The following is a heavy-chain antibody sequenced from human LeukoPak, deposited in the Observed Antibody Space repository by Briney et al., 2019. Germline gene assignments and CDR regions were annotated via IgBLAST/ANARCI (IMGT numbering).Heavy chain of an antibody. V-gene: IGHV3-23*01. CDR2: ISGSGGST. CDR1: GFTFSSYA. Sequence: GGSLRLSCAASGFTFSSYAMSWVRQAPGKGLEWVSAISGSGGSTCYADSVKGRFTIPRDNSKNTLYLQMNSLRAEDTAVYYCAKSPPNYYDSSGPLDALDIWGQGTMVTVAS. J-gene: IGHJ3*02. CDR3: AKSPPNYYDSSGPLDALDI. D-gene: IGHD3-22*01.